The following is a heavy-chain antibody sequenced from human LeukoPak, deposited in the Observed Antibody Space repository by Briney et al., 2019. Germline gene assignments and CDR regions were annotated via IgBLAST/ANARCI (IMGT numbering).Heavy chain of an antibody. CDR2: IYYTGST. D-gene: IGHD3-22*01. CDR3: ARRSDYYDILNL. CDR1: GGSISNYY. Sequence: SETLSLTCTVSGGSISNYYWTWIRQPPGKGLEWIGYIYYTGSTNYNPSLKSRVTISVDTSKNQSSLKLSSVTAADTAVYYCARRSDYYDILNLWGQGTMVTVSS. J-gene: IGHJ3*01. V-gene: IGHV4-59*01.